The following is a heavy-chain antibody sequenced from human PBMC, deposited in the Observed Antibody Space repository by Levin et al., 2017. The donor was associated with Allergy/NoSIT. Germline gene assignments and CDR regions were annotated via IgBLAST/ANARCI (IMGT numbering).Heavy chain of an antibody. CDR1: GGSFSGYY. V-gene: IGHV4-34*01. CDR2: INHSGST. CDR3: ARGLVIIYYYYYMDV. J-gene: IGHJ6*03. D-gene: IGHD3-9*01. Sequence: SETLSLTCAVYGGSFSGYYWSWIRQPPGKGLEWIGEINHSGSTNYNPSLKSRVTISVDTSKNQFSLKLSSVTAADTAVYYCARGLVIIYYYYYMDVWGKGTTVTVSS.